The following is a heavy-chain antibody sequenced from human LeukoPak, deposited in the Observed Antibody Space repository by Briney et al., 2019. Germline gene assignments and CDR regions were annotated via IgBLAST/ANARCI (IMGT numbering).Heavy chain of an antibody. Sequence: HPGGSLRLSCAASGFTISSNYMSWVRQAPGKGLEWVSVIYSGGNTYYADSVKGRFTISRDNSKNTLYLQMNSLRAEDTAVYYCAKSGRMYSSGVVDYWGQGTLVTVSS. CDR2: IYSGGNT. CDR1: GFTISSNY. D-gene: IGHD6-19*01. V-gene: IGHV3-53*01. CDR3: AKSGRMYSSGVVDY. J-gene: IGHJ4*02.